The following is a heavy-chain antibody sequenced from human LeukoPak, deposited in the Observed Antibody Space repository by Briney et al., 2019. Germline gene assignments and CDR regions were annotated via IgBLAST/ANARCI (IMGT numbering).Heavy chain of an antibody. Sequence: GGSLRLSCAASGFTFSSYAMHWVRQAPGKGLEWVAVISYDGSNKYYADSVKGRFTISRDNSKNTLYLQMNSLRAEDTAVYYCARGGYYDFWSGSSTNNWFDPWGQGTLVTVSS. D-gene: IGHD3-3*01. V-gene: IGHV3-30-3*01. CDR1: GFTFSSYA. CDR3: ARGGYYDFWSGSSTNNWFDP. CDR2: ISYDGSNK. J-gene: IGHJ5*02.